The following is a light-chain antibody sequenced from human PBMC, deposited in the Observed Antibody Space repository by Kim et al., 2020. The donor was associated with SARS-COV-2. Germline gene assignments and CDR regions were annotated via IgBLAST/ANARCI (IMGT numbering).Light chain of an antibody. CDR2: EVS. CDR3: CSCAGSSTFGVV. V-gene: IGLV2-23*02. J-gene: IGLJ2*01. Sequence: QSALTQPASVSGSPGQSITISCTGTSSDVRSYNLVSWYQQHPGKAPKLMIYEVSKRPSGVSNRFSGSKSGNTASLTISGLQAEDEADYYCCSCAGSSTFGVVFGGGTQLTVL. CDR1: SSDVRSYNL.